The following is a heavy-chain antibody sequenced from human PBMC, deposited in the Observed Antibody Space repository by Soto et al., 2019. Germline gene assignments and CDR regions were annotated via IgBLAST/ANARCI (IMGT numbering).Heavy chain of an antibody. CDR3: ARGPLSSSSSHWFDP. J-gene: IGHJ5*02. CDR2: INPNSGGT. V-gene: IGHV1-2*04. D-gene: IGHD6-6*01. CDR1: GYIFTGYY. Sequence: ASVKVSCKASGYIFTGYYMHWVRQAPGQGLEWMGWINPNSGGTNYAQKFQGWVTMTRDTSISTAYMELSRLRSDDTAVYYCARGPLSSSSSHWFDPWGQGTLVTVSS.